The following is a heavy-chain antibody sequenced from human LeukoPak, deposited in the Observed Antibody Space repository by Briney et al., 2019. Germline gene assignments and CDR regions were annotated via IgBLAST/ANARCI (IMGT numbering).Heavy chain of an antibody. Sequence: SETLSLTCTVSGGSISSYYWSWIRQPPGKGLEWIGYIYYSGSTNYNPSLKSRVTISVDTSKNQFSLKLSSVTAADTAVYYCAREGEGRHAFDIWGQGTMVTVSS. D-gene: IGHD3-10*01. J-gene: IGHJ3*02. V-gene: IGHV4-59*01. CDR2: IYYSGST. CDR3: AREGEGRHAFDI. CDR1: GGSISSYY.